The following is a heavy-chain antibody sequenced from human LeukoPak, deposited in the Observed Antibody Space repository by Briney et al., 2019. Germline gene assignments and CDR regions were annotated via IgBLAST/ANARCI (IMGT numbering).Heavy chain of an antibody. Sequence: PGTSLRLSCAASGFTFSSYGMHWVRQAPGKGLEWVAVIWYDGSNKFYADSVKGRFTIPRDNSKNTLYLQMNSLTVEDTAVYYCAKGFLTGYLYYFDYWGQGTLVTVSS. CDR2: IWYDGSNK. CDR1: GFTFSSYG. D-gene: IGHD3-9*01. J-gene: IGHJ4*02. CDR3: AKGFLTGYLYYFDY. V-gene: IGHV3-33*06.